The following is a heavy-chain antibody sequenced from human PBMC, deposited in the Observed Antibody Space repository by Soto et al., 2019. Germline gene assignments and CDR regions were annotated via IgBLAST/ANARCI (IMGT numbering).Heavy chain of an antibody. CDR2: INAGNGNT. CDR3: ARDADPNYYDSSGYCPY. CDR1: GYTFTSYA. Sequence: ASVKVSCKASGYTFTSYAMHWVRQAPGQRLEWMGWINAGNGNTKYSQKFQGRVTITRDTSASTAYMELSSLRSEDTAVYYCARDADPNYYDSSGYCPYWGQGTLVTVSS. D-gene: IGHD3-22*01. V-gene: IGHV1-3*01. J-gene: IGHJ4*02.